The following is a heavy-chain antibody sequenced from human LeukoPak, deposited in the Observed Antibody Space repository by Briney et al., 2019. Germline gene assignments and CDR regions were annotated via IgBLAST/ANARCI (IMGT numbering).Heavy chain of an antibody. CDR1: GGSISSGDHY. D-gene: IGHD2-2*01. Sequence: SQTLSLTCSVSGGSISSGDHYWTWIRQPPGGGLEWIGFITLYSDTTSYNPSLKSRLMISIDTSKNQFSLTLTSVTAADTAVYFCARGFGYDFADYWGQGILVTVSS. CDR3: ARGFGYDFADY. J-gene: IGHJ4*02. CDR2: ITLYSDTT. V-gene: IGHV4-30-4*01.